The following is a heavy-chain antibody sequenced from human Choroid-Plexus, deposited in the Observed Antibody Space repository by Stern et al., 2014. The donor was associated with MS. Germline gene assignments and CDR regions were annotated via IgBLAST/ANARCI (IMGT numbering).Heavy chain of an antibody. CDR1: GFTFGSCA. CDR3: AKDRQYLTYFFDH. V-gene: IGHV3-30*18. Sequence: VQLVESGGGVVQPGRPLRLSCVASGFTFGSCAMHWVRQAPGKGLEWVAVVSYDGSNKYYADSVKGRFTISRDNSQNTLYIQMSSLRPEDTAVYYCAKDRQYLTYFFDHWGQGSLVTVSS. J-gene: IGHJ5*02. CDR2: VSYDGSNK. D-gene: IGHD2/OR15-2a*01.